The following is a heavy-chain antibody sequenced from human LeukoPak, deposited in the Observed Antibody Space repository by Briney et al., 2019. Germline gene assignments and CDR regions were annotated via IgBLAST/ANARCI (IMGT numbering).Heavy chain of an antibody. D-gene: IGHD1-26*01. CDR1: GFTFSSYG. CDR2: ISYDGSNK. J-gene: IGHJ4*02. Sequence: GGSLRLSCAASGFTFSSYGMHWVRQAPGKGLEWVAVISYDGSNKYYADSVKGRFTISRDNSKNTLYLQMNGLRAEDTAVYYCAKDRSYRLEGLADYWGQGTLVTVSS. CDR3: AKDRSYRLEGLADY. V-gene: IGHV3-30*18.